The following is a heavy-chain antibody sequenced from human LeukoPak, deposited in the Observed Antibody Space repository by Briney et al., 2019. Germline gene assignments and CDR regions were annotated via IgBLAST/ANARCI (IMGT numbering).Heavy chain of an antibody. D-gene: IGHD6-19*01. CDR3: ARTPGWYGLCFDY. Sequence: PSQTLSLTCTVSGGSISSGSYYWSWIRQPAGKGLEWIGSIYYSGSTYYNPSLKSRVTISVDTSKNQFSLKLSSVTAADTAVYYCARTPGWYGLCFDYWGQGTLVTVSS. CDR1: GGSISSGSYY. J-gene: IGHJ4*02. CDR2: IYYSGST. V-gene: IGHV4-61*02.